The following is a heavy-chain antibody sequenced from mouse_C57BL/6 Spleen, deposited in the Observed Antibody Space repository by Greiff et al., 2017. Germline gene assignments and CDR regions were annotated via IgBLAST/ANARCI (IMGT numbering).Heavy chain of an antibody. CDR1: GYTFTGYW. CDR2: IYPGSGST. V-gene: IGHV1-9*01. CDR3: ARRRDSFYYAMDY. D-gene: IGHD3-3*01. J-gene: IGHJ4*01. Sequence: QVQLQQPGAELMKPGASVKLSCKASGYTFTGYWIEWVKQRPGHGLEWIGEIYPGSGSTNYNEKFKGKATFTADTSSSTAYMQLSSLTSEDSAIYYCARRRDSFYYAMDYWGQGTSVTVSS.